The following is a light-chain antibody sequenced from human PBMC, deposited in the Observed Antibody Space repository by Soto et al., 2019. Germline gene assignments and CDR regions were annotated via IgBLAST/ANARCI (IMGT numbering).Light chain of an antibody. CDR1: RPNIGTNS. V-gene: IGLV1-44*01. CDR3: AALDDSLNGVT. J-gene: IGLJ2*01. CDR2: SNS. Sequence: QSVLTQPPSTSGTPGQRVTISGSGSRPNIGTNSVNWYQQVPGTAPKLLIHSNSQRPSGVPDRFSGSKSATSASLAISGRQSEDEADYYCAALDDSLNGVTFGGGTKLTVL.